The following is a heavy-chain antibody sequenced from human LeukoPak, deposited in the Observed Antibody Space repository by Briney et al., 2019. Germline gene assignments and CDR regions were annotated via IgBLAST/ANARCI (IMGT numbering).Heavy chain of an antibody. V-gene: IGHV4-4*02. Sequence: PSETLSLTCAVSGGSISSTYWSTWVRQPPGKGLEWIGEIHDSGSTNYNPSLKSRVTISIDKSKNQFSLTLTSVTAADTAVYYCAPRATAGPWWGQGTLVTVSS. CDR3: APRATAGPW. CDR1: GGSISSTYW. CDR2: IHDSGST. J-gene: IGHJ4*02. D-gene: IGHD6-13*01.